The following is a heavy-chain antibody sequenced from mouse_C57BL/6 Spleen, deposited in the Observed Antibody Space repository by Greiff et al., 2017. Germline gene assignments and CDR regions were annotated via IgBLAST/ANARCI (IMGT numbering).Heavy chain of an antibody. CDR1: GYTFTSYG. J-gene: IGHJ2*01. CDR2: IYPRSGNT. D-gene: IGHD2-4*01. CDR3: APYDYDGPYFDY. V-gene: IGHV1-81*01. Sequence: QVQLQQSGAELARPGASVKLSCKASGYTFTSYGISWVKQRTGQGLEWIGEIYPRSGNTYYNEKFKGKATLTADKSSSTAYMELRSLTSEDSAVYFCAPYDYDGPYFDYWGQGTTLTVSS.